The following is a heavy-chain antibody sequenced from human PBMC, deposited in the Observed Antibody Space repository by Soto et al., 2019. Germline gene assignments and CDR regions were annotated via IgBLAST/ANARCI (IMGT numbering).Heavy chain of an antibody. CDR2: VSGTGDIT. D-gene: IGHD6-19*01. Sequence: EVQLLESGGGLVQPGGSLRLSCAASGLTFTTYAMTWVRQAPGKGLEWVSCVSGTGDITYYADSVKGRFTISRDNSKNTVYLQMSSLRAEDTAVYYCAKAHASGWSIPGAFDIWGQGTMVTVSS. CDR1: GLTFTTYA. CDR3: AKAHASGWSIPGAFDI. V-gene: IGHV3-23*01. J-gene: IGHJ3*02.